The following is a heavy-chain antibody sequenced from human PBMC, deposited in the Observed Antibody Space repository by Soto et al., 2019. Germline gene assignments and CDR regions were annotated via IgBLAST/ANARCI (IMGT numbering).Heavy chain of an antibody. CDR2: IYYSGST. D-gene: IGHD3-10*01. V-gene: IGHV4-61*01. Sequence: PSETRSLARRFCAFCRSRGSRYWCWLRQPPGKGLEWIGYIYYSGSTNYNPSLKSRVTLSVDTSKNQFSLKLSSVTAADTAVYYCARDAYDGAGSPYPASWGPGTHVTVSS. J-gene: IGHJ5*02. CDR3: ARDAYDGAGSPYPAS. CDR1: AFCRSRGSRY.